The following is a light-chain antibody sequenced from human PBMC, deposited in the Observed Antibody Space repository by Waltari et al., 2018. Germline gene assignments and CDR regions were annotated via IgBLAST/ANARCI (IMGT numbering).Light chain of an antibody. CDR2: GAS. CDR3: QHYVRLPVT. Sequence: EIVLTQSPGTLSLSPGERATLSCRASQTIRGSLAWYQQKPGQAPRLLIYGASSRAAGIPDRFSGSGSGTDFSLTISRLEPEDFAVYYCQHYVRLPVTFGRGTKVEI. J-gene: IGKJ1*01. V-gene: IGKV3-20*01. CDR1: QTIRGS.